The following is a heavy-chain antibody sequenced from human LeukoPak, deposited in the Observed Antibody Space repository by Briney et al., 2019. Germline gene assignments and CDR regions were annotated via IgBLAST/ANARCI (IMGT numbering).Heavy chain of an antibody. V-gene: IGHV6-1*01. Sequence: SQTLSLTCAISGDSVSSNSAAWNWIRQSPSRGLEWLGRTYYRSKWYNDYAVSVKSRITINPDTSKNQFSRQLNSVTPEDTAVYYCARDKRYYYDSSGYLHYYYYYGMDVWGQGTTVTVSS. CDR1: GDSVSSNSAA. CDR2: TYYRSKWYN. CDR3: ARDKRYYYDSSGYLHYYYYYGMDV. J-gene: IGHJ6*02. D-gene: IGHD3-22*01.